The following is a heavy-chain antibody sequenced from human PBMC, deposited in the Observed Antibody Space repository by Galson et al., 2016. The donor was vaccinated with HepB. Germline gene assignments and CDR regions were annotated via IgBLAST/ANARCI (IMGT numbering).Heavy chain of an antibody. CDR3: ARELSKTGYFDL. D-gene: IGHD5/OR15-5a*01. J-gene: IGHJ2*01. Sequence: SLRLSCAASGFTFSSYDMHWVRQATGKGLEWVSVFGAAGDTYQADSVKGRFTTSRENAKNSLYLQMNSLRAGDTAVYYCARELSKTGYFDLWGRGTLVTVSS. CDR1: GFTFSSYD. V-gene: IGHV3-13*04. CDR2: FGAAGDT.